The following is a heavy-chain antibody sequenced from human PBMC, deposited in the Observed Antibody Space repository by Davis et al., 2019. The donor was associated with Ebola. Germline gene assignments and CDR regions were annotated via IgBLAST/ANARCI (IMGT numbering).Heavy chain of an antibody. J-gene: IGHJ3*02. CDR2: IYYSGST. D-gene: IGHD3-9*01. V-gene: IGHV4-59*01. Sequence: PSETLSLTCTVSGGSISSYYWSWIRQPPGKGLEWIGYIYYSGSTNYNPSLKSRVTISVDTSKNQFSLKLSSVTAADTAVYYCARAHYDILTGFDPGAFDIWGQGTMVTVSS. CDR3: ARAHYDILTGFDPGAFDI. CDR1: GGSISSYY.